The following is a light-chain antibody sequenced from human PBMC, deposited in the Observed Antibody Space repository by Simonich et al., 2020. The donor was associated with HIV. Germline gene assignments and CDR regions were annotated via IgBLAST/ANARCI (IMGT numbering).Light chain of an antibody. V-gene: IGLV3-25*03. Sequence: SYELTQPPSVSVSPGQTARITCSGDALPKQYAYWYQQKPGQAPVLVIYKASERPSGSPGRFSGSSSGTTVTLTISGVQAEDEADYYCQSADSSGTYVVFGGGTKLTVL. CDR2: KAS. CDR1: ALPKQY. J-gene: IGLJ2*01. CDR3: QSADSSGTYVV.